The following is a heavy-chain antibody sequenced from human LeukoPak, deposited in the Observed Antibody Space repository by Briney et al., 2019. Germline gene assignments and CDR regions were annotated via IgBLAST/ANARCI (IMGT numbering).Heavy chain of an antibody. J-gene: IGHJ3*02. Sequence: PGGSLRLSCAASGFGFSNFWMHWVRQAPGKGLVWVSRIKTDGTTTVYADSVKGRFTISRDNAKNSLYLQMNSLRPEDMAFYYCAKGLGVASLIVDALDMWGQGTMVTV. D-gene: IGHD3/OR15-3a*01. CDR1: GFGFSNFW. V-gene: IGHV3-74*01. CDR3: AKGLGVASLIVDALDM. CDR2: IKTDGTTT.